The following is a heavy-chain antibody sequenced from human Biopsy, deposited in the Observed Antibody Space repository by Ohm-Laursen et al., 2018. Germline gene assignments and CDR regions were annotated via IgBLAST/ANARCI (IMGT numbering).Heavy chain of an antibody. V-gene: IGHV4-34*01. Sequence: SDTLSLTCTVYGESFNGYYWSWIRQTPGKGLEGIGEINHSGRTNYNPSLKSRVTISVDTSKNHFSLKLRSVTAADTAVYYCVRGVDYYDPYHYYALDVWGQGTTVTVSS. CDR1: GESFNGYY. D-gene: IGHD3-22*01. CDR2: INHSGRT. J-gene: IGHJ6*02. CDR3: VRGVDYYDPYHYYALDV.